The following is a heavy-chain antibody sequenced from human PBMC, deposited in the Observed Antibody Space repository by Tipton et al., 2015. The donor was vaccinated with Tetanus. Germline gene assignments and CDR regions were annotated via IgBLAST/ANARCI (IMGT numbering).Heavy chain of an antibody. J-gene: IGHJ4*02. CDR3: ARLVKQWLVPEDY. CDR1: GYTFTYLY. D-gene: IGHD6-19*01. Sequence: QSGPEVKKPGASVKVSCKASGYTFTYLYIHWVRQAPGQGLEWMGRINSDSGVTTYEQKFQGRVTMTRDTSISTAYMELRSPTSDDTAVYFCARLVKQWLVPEDYWGQGTLVTVSS. CDR2: INSDSGVT. V-gene: IGHV1-2*06.